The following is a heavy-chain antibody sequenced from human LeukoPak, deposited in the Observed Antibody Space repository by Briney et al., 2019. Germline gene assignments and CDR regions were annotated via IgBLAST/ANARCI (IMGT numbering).Heavy chain of an antibody. CDR2: MNPNSGNT. J-gene: IGHJ4*02. D-gene: IGHD6-13*01. CDR1: GYTFTSYD. V-gene: IGHV1-8*01. CDR3: ARDLVVAAAGSY. Sequence: GASVKVSCKASGYTFTSYDINWVRQATGQGLEWMGWMNPNSGNTGYAQKFQGRVTMTRNTSISTAYMELSRLRSDDTAVYYCARDLVVAAAGSYWGQGTLVTVSS.